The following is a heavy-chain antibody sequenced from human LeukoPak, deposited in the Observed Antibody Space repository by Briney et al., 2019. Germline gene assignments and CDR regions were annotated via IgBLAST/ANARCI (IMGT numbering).Heavy chain of an antibody. CDR2: ITHSGSS. J-gene: IGHJ4*02. V-gene: IGHV4-34*01. Sequence: SETLSLTCAVTGVSFSDSYWSWIRQPPGKGLEWIGEITHSGSSKYNASLKTRVTISVDTSTNQFSLRVNSVTAADTAVYYCVRGIRSWGRKVLDHWGLGTLVTVSS. D-gene: IGHD3-16*01. CDR1: GVSFSDSY. CDR3: VRGIRSWGRKVLDH.